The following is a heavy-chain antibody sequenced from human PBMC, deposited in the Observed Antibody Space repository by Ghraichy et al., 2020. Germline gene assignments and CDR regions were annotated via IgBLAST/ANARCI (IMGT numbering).Heavy chain of an antibody. J-gene: IGHJ6*02. CDR3: AEEGGCSSTNCYDSMEV. D-gene: IGHD2-2*01. CDR2: IGTAGDT. CDR1: GFTFSTYD. V-gene: IGHV3-13*01. Sequence: GGSLRLSCAASGFTFSTYDMHWVRQAPGKGLEWVSAIGTAGDTFYAGSVQGRFTISRENDKSSLYLQMNSLRAGDTAVYYCAEEGGCSSTNCYDSMEVWGQGTTVTVS.